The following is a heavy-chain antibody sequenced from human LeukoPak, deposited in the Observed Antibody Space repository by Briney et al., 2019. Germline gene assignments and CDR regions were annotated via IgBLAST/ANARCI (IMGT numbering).Heavy chain of an antibody. J-gene: IGHJ6*02. CDR1: GYTFNNYD. V-gene: IGHV1-8*01. Sequence: ASVNVSCKASGYTFNNYDLNWVRQATGQGLEWLGWMNPSSGNTGYAQKFQGRVTMTRNTSISTAYMELSSLRSEDTAVYYCARGAAALFRSFDGPGGRDVGGQGTRATVS. CDR3: ARGAAALFRSFDGPGGRDV. CDR2: MNPSSGNT. D-gene: IGHD3-9*01.